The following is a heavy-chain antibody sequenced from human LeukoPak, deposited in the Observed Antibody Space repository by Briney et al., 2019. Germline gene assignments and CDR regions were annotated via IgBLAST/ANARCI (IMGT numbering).Heavy chain of an antibody. V-gene: IGHV3-53*01. CDR3: ARSSAAVAGIFDS. Sequence: GGSLRLSCAVSGFSVSSHYTSWVRQAPGKGLQWVSVLYSGGFTNYAESVRGRFTISRDNSKNSLYLQMNSLRVEDTAVYYCARSSAAVAGIFDSWGQGTLVTVSS. CDR1: GFSVSSHY. D-gene: IGHD6-19*01. CDR2: LYSGGFT. J-gene: IGHJ4*02.